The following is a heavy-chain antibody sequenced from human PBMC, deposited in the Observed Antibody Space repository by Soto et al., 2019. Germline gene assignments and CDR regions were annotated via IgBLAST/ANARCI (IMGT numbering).Heavy chain of an antibody. Sequence: QVHLVQSGAEVKKPGASLKVSSKASGYTFTTYGISWVRQAPGQGLEWRVWISTYNGKTTYKQKLQVRVTLTTDTLTRTAYMELRSLRSDDTAVHYCARRGAYCSGGTCYHFDYWGQGTLVTVSS. V-gene: IGHV1-18*04. D-gene: IGHD2-15*01. CDR2: ISTYNGKT. CDR3: ARRGAYCSGGTCYHFDY. CDR1: GYTFTTYG. J-gene: IGHJ4*02.